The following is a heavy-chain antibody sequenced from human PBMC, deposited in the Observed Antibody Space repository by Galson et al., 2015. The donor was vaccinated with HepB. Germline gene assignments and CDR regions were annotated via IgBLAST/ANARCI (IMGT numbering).Heavy chain of an antibody. CDR3: ARQLEGDYVRCDY. CDR1: GGSISSSSYY. Sequence: SETLSLTCTVSGGSISSSSYYWGWIRQPPGKGLEWIGSIYYSGSTYYNPSLKSRVTISVDTSKNQFSLKLSSVTAADTAVYYCARQLEGDYVRCDYWGQGTLVTVSS. CDR2: IYYSGST. D-gene: IGHD4-17*01. V-gene: IGHV4-39*01. J-gene: IGHJ4*02.